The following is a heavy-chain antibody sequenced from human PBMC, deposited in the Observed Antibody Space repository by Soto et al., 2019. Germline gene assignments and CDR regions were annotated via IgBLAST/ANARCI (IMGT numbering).Heavy chain of an antibody. Sequence: SETLSLTCTVSGGSIISGYWSWIRQPPGKGLEWIGYISYSGNTNYNPSLKSRVTMSVDTPKNQFSLRLSSVTTADTAVYYCAGLRGCAGSPIDYWGQGTLVTVSS. CDR3: AGLRGCAGSPIDY. V-gene: IGHV4-59*01. J-gene: IGHJ4*02. D-gene: IGHD2-15*01. CDR2: ISYSGNT. CDR1: GGSIISGY.